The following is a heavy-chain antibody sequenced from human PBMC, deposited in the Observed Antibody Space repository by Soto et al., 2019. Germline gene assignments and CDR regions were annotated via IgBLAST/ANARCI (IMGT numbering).Heavy chain of an antibody. J-gene: IGHJ5*02. CDR2: ISAYNGNT. V-gene: IGHV1-18*01. CDR3: ARAEPYCSGGSCYSICFDP. CDR1: GYTFTSYG. D-gene: IGHD2-15*01. Sequence: ASVKVSCKASGYTFTSYGISWVRQAPGQGLEWMGWISAYNGNTNYAQKLQGRVTMTTDTSTSTAYMELRSLRSDDTAVYYCARAEPYCSGGSCYSICFDPWGQGTLVPVSS.